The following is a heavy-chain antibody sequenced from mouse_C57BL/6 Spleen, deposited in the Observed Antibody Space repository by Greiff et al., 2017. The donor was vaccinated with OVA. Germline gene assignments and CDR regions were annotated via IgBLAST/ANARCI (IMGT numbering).Heavy chain of an antibody. CDR2: INPNNGGT. V-gene: IGHV1-22*01. CDR3: ARWENGYYVFDY. CDR1: GYTFTDYN. Sequence: EVQLQQSGPELVKPGASVKMSCKASGYTFTDYNMHWVKQSHGKSLEWIGYINPNNGGTSYNQKFKGKATLTVNKSSSTAYMELRSLTSEDSAVYYCARWENGYYVFDYWGQGTTLTVSS. D-gene: IGHD2-3*01. J-gene: IGHJ2*01.